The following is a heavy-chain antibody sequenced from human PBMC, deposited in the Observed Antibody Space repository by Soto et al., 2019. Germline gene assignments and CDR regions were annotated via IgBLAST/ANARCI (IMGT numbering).Heavy chain of an antibody. D-gene: IGHD3-3*01. CDR3: AGGHYDLIDP. J-gene: IGHJ5*02. CDR2: INPNSGGT. Sequence: GDSVKVSCKASGYTFTSYGISWVRQAPGQGLEWMGWINPNSGGTNYAQKFQGRVTMTRDTSISTAYMELSRLRSDDTAVYYCAGGHYDLIDPWGQGTLVTVSS. CDR1: GYTFTSYG. V-gene: IGHV1-2*02.